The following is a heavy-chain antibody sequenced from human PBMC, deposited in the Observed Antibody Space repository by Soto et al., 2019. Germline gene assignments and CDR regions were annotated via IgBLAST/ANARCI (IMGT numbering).Heavy chain of an antibody. CDR2: ISGGAGTT. Sequence: GGSLRLSCAAAGFTFISYAMSWVRQAPGKGLEWVSVISGGAGTTYYADSVKGRFTISRDNSKNTLYLQMNSLRAEDTAVYYCPKADRGGYNTDDFDYWGQGTLVTVSS. J-gene: IGHJ4*02. CDR1: GFTFISYA. D-gene: IGHD5-12*01. V-gene: IGHV3-23*01. CDR3: PKADRGGYNTDDFDY.